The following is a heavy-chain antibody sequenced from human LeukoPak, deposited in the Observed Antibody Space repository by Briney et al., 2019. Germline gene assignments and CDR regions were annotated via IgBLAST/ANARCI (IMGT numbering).Heavy chain of an antibody. CDR3: ARDDYYDSSGYYYETDY. CDR2: ISSSSSYI. V-gene: IGHV3-21*01. Sequence: GGSLRLSCAASGFTFSSYSMNWVRQAPGKGLEWVSSISSSSSYIYYADSVKGRFTISKDNAKNSLYLQMNSLRAEDTAVYYCARDDYYDSSGYYYETDYWGQGTLVTVSS. J-gene: IGHJ4*02. CDR1: GFTFSSYS. D-gene: IGHD3-22*01.